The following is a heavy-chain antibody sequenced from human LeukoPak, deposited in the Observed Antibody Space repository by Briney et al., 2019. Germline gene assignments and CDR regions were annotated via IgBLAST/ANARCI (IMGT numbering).Heavy chain of an antibody. CDR1: GFTFSSYG. CDR3: LTILEATIDAFDI. CDR2: INPDDEST. V-gene: IGHV3-74*01. D-gene: IGHD1-26*01. J-gene: IGHJ3*02. Sequence: GGSLRLSCAASGFTFSSYGMHWVRQAPGKGLEWVSRINPDDESTSYADSVRGRFTISRDNAKNTLYLQMNSLRAEDTAVYYCLTILEATIDAFDIWGQGTMVTVSS.